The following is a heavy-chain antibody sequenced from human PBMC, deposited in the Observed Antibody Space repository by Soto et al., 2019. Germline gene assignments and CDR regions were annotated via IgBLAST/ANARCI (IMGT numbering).Heavy chain of an antibody. J-gene: IGHJ1*01. V-gene: IGHV3-7*01. CDR2: IRQDGGET. D-gene: IGHD2-2*01. Sequence: GGSLRLSCAASGFSLSTYWMSWVRQAPGRGLEWVATIRQDGGETHYVDYVKGRFSISRDNAMNSLYLQVNSLTAEDTAIYYCARGCGSAHRPYHFTLWGQGTQVTVSS. CDR1: GFSLSTYW. CDR3: ARGCGSAHRPYHFTL.